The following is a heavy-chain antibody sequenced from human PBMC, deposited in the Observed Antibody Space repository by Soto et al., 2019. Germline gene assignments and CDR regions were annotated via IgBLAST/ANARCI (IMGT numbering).Heavy chain of an antibody. J-gene: IGHJ4*02. D-gene: IGHD1-1*01. CDR1: GGSISSSSYY. CDR3: ASRTTGTTFPFDY. Sequence: SETLSLTCTVSGGSISSSSYYWGWIRQPPGKGLEWIGSIYYSGSTYYNPSLKSRVTISVDTSKSQFSLKLSSVTAADTAVYYCASRTTGTTFPFDYWGQGTLVTVSS. V-gene: IGHV4-39*01. CDR2: IYYSGST.